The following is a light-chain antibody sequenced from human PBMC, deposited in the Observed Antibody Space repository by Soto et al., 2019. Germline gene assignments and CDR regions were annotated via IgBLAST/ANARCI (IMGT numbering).Light chain of an antibody. V-gene: IGLV4-60*02. CDR2: LEGSGSY. CDR1: SGHSSYI. J-gene: IGLJ3*02. CDR3: ETSDSNTLV. Sequence: QSVLTQSSSASASLGSSVKLTCTLSSGHSSYIIACHQQQPGKAPRYLMKLEGSGSYNQGSSVPDLFSGSSSGADCYLTIALLQWEDDADYCCETSDSNTLVFGGGTKLTVL.